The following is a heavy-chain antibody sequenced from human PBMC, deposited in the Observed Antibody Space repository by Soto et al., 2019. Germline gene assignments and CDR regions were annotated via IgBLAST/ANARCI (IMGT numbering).Heavy chain of an antibody. CDR2: VYYDEST. V-gene: IGHV4-39*01. CDR1: GVSLTSGHYY. D-gene: IGHD2-15*01. Sequence: SETMSLTCSVSGVSLTSGHYYWVWVRQSPGKGLAWIASVYYDESTYYNPSLKSRVTISIDKPRNQCSLTLKSVTAADTAVDYCGKVLIGATRHADVDSWGQGARVTVSS. J-gene: IGHJ4*02. CDR3: GKVLIGATRHADVDS.